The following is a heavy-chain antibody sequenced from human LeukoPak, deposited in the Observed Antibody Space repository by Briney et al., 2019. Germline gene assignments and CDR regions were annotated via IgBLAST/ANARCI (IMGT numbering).Heavy chain of an antibody. V-gene: IGHV4-4*07. J-gene: IGHJ4*02. CDR3: ARERATVTTVVDS. CDR1: GGSISGYY. CDR2: IFTSGST. Sequence: SETLSLTCTVSGGSISGYYWSWIRQPAGEGREWIGRIFTSGSTNYNPSLKSRLTISLDKSRNQFSLKLSSVTAADTAVYYCARERATVTTVVDSWGQGILVTVSS. D-gene: IGHD4-17*01.